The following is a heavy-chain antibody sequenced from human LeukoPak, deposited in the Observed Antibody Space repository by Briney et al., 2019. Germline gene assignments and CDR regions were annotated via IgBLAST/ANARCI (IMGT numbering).Heavy chain of an antibody. D-gene: IGHD5-18*01. J-gene: IGHJ5*02. CDR3: ARNTAMVIDWFDP. V-gene: IGHV4-59*08. CDR1: GGSISTYY. CDR2: IYYSGGA. Sequence: SETLSLTCTVSGGSISTYYWTWIRQPPGKGLEWIGYIYYSGGANHNPSFQGRVAISVDSSKNQFSLRLNSVTAADTAVYYCARNTAMVIDWFDPWGQGTLVTVSS.